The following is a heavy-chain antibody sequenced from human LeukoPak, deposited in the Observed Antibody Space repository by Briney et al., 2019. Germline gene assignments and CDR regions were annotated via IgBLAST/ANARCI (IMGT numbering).Heavy chain of an antibody. CDR1: GYTCTYYY. CDR2: INPSSCST. CDR3: ATIAASDAEYFQH. V-gene: IGHV1-46*01. D-gene: IGHD6-6*01. J-gene: IGHJ1*01. Sequence: AASVKVSCTASGYTCTYYYIHYVRQALGQGLEWMGIINPSSCSTSYAQKFQGRVTLTRDTSTTTVYMDASSLRSDDTAVYYCATIAASDAEYFQHWGQGTLVTVSS.